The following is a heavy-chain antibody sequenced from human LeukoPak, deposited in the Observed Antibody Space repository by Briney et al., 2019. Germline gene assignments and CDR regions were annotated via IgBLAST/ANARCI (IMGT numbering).Heavy chain of an antibody. CDR2: IYWDDDK. V-gene: IGHV2-5*02. CDR3: AHVGMDGHYFDY. Sequence: SGPTLVKPTQALTLTCTFSGFSLSTSGVGVGWIRQPPGKALEWLALIYWDDDKRYSPSLKSRLTITKDTSKNQVVLTMTNMDPVDTATYYCAHVGMDGHYFDYWGQGTLVTVSS. D-gene: IGHD7-27*01. J-gene: IGHJ4*02. CDR1: GFSLSTSGVG.